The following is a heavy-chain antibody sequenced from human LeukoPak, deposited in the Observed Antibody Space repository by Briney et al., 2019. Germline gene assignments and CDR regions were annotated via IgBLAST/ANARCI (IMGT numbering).Heavy chain of an antibody. CDR3: AKDRWKTVLRGPDY. J-gene: IGHJ4*02. CDR1: GFTFSSYA. D-gene: IGHD3-10*01. Sequence: GGSLRLSCAASGFTFSSYAMSWVRQAPGKGLEWVSGISGSGGGTFYVDSMRGRFTVSRDNSKNTLYLQMDSLRLEDTATYYCAKDRWKTVLRGPDYWGQGTLVTVSS. CDR2: ISGSGGGT. V-gene: IGHV3-23*01.